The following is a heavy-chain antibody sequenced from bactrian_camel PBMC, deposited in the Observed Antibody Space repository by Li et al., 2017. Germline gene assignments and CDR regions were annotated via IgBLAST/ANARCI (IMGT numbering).Heavy chain of an antibody. J-gene: IGHJ6*01. V-gene: IGHV3S31*01. D-gene: IGHD1*01. Sequence: EVQLVESGGDSVQAGGSLRLSCAVSAYIYSSYFMGWFRQAPGNDREGVAAISQGGGTTYYADSVKGRFAISRDKANKILYLQMNDLKPDDTATYYCAAKWGGGRWPISEGDFTYWGQGTQVTVS. CDR2: ISQGGGTT. CDR3: AAKWGGGRWPISEGDFTY. CDR1: AYIYSSYF.